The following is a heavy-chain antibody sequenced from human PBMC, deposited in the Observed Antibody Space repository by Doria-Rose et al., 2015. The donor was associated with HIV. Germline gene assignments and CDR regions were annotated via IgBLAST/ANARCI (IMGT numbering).Heavy chain of an antibody. V-gene: IGHV2-26*01. J-gene: IGHJ4*02. Sequence: QITLKESGPVLVKPTETLTLTCTVSGVSLSSPGMGVSSIRQTPVQALEWLANIFSDDERSYKTPLKSRLTISRGTSKSQVVLTMADMDPVDTATYYCARIKSSRWYHKYYFDFWGQGTLVIVSA. D-gene: IGHD6-13*01. CDR1: GVSLSSPGMG. CDR3: ARIKSSRWYHKYYFDF. CDR2: IFSDDER.